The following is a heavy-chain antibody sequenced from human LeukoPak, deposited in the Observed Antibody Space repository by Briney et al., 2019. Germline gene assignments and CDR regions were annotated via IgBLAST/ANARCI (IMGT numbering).Heavy chain of an antibody. CDR2: IYYSGST. J-gene: IGHJ4*02. V-gene: IGHV4-39*07. D-gene: IGHD3-10*01. Sequence: NSSETLSLTCTVSGGSISSSSYYWGWIRQPPGKGLEWIGSIYYSGSTYYNPSLKSRVTISVDTSKNQFSLKLSSVTAADTAVYYCARGDPPPHLPGSLDYWGQGTLVTVSS. CDR1: GGSISSSSYY. CDR3: ARGDPPPHLPGSLDY.